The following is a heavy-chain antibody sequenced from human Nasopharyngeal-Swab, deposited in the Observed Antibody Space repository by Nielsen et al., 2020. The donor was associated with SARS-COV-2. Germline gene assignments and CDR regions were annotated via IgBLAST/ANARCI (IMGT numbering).Heavy chain of an antibody. CDR3: ARASWGLSVFDR. V-gene: IGHV3-23*01. J-gene: IGHJ4*02. D-gene: IGHD3-16*01. Sequence: GGSLRLSCAVSGFTFSAYALSWVRQAPGKGLEWVSGISVSGGNTYYADSVAGRFTISRDNSNSRLFLQINSLRAEDTAVYYCARASWGLSVFDRWGQGTLVTSPQ. CDR1: GFTFSAYA. CDR2: ISVSGGNT.